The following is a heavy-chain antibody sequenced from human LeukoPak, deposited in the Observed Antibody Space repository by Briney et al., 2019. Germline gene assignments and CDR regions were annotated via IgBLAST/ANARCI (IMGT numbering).Heavy chain of an antibody. V-gene: IGHV3-7*05. CDR1: GFTFSTYW. D-gene: IGHD2-2*01. Sequence: GGSPRLSCAGSGFTFSTYWMTWVRQAPGEGLEWVANINVDGSVEHTADSVKGRFTISRDNAKNSLFLQMNSLRAEDTAVYYCARVIVVVPGASDHFDCWGQGTLVTVSS. J-gene: IGHJ4*02. CDR2: INVDGSVE. CDR3: ARVIVVVPGASDHFDC.